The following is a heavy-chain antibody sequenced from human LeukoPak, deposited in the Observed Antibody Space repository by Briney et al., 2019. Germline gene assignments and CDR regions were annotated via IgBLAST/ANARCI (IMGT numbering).Heavy chain of an antibody. CDR2: IIPILGIA. J-gene: IGHJ4*02. Sequence: SVKVSCKASGGTFSSYAISWVRQAPGQGLEWMGRIIPILGIANYAQKFQGRVTMTRDTSTSTVYMELSSLRSEDTAVYYCARDSSQESTASIRGIDYWGQGTLVTVSS. CDR3: ARDSSQESTASIRGIDY. CDR1: GGTFSSYA. V-gene: IGHV1-69*04. D-gene: IGHD3-16*01.